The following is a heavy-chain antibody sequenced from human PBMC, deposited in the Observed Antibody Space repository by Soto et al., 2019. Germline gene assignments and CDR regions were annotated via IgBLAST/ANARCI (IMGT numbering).Heavy chain of an antibody. Sequence: QVQLVQSGAEVKKPGSSVKVSCKASGGTFSSYTISWVRQAPGQGLEWMGRIIPILGIANYAQKFQGRVTITADKSTSTAYMELSSLRSEDTAVYYCARDHYYDSSGYYLDYWGQGTLVTVSS. CDR3: ARDHYYDSSGYYLDY. J-gene: IGHJ4*02. CDR1: GGTFSSYT. D-gene: IGHD3-22*01. V-gene: IGHV1-69*08. CDR2: IIPILGIA.